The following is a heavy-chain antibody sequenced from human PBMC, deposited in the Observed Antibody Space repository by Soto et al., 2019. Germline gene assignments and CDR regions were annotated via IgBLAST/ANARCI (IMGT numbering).Heavy chain of an antibody. D-gene: IGHD3-22*01. CDR2: IYYSGST. Sequence: SETLSLSCTVSGGSISSYYWSWIRQPPGKGLEWIGYIYYSGSTNYNPSLKSRVTISVDTSKNQFSLKLSSVTAADTAVYYFAGFYYYDSSGYVGWFDPWGQGTLVTVSS. V-gene: IGHV4-59*01. CDR3: AGFYYYDSSGYVGWFDP. CDR1: GGSISSYY. J-gene: IGHJ5*02.